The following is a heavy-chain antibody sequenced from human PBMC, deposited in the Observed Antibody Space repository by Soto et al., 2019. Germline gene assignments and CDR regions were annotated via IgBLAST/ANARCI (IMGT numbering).Heavy chain of an antibody. CDR3: ARDDSSGYYVEPCDY. CDR2: ISSSSGTI. CDR1: GFTCSSCS. J-gene: IGHJ4*02. D-gene: IGHD3-22*01. V-gene: IGHV3-48*01. Sequence: EVQLVESGGGLVQHGGSLRLSCAASGFTCSSCSMNWVRQAPGKELEWVSYISSSSGTIYYADSVKGRFTISRDNAKNSLYLQMDSLRGEDTAVYYCARDDSSGYYVEPCDYWGQGTLFTVSS.